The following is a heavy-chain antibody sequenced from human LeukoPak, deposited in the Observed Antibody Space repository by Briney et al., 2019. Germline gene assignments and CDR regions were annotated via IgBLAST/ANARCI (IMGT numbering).Heavy chain of an antibody. CDR3: TREGYYYDSSGKSNDY. CDR1: GFTFGDYA. Sequence: GGSLRLSCTASGFTFGDYAMSWVRQAPGKGLEWVGFIRSKAYGGTTEYAASVKGRFTISRDDSKSIAYLQMNSLKTEDTAVYYCTREGYYYDSSGKSNDYWGQGTLVTVSS. J-gene: IGHJ4*02. CDR2: IRSKAYGGTT. D-gene: IGHD3-22*01. V-gene: IGHV3-49*04.